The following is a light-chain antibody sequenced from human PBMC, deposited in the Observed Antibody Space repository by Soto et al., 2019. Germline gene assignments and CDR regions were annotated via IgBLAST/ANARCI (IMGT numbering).Light chain of an antibody. CDR2: AAS. J-gene: IGKJ1*01. V-gene: IGKV1-8*01. CDR3: QQYSSHAT. Sequence: AIRMTQSPSSLSASTGDRVTITCRASQDVSGYVAWYQQKPGKPPRLLIYAASTLQTGVPSRFSGSGSGTDSTLTITCLQSEDYATYYCQQYSSHATFGQGTKVDIK. CDR1: QDVSGY.